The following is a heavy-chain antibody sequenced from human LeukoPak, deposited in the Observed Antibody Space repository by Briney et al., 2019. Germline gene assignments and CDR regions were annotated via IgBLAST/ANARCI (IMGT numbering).Heavy chain of an antibody. V-gene: IGHV4-4*02. J-gene: IGHJ3*02. D-gene: IGHD6-13*01. Sequence: SETLSLTCAVSGGSISSSNWRSWVRQPPGKGLEWIGEIYHSGNTNYNPSLKSRVTISVDKSKNQFSLKLSSVTAADTAMYYCAKILIAAAGAYAFDIWGQGTMVTVSS. CDR1: GGSISSSNW. CDR2: IYHSGNT. CDR3: AKILIAAAGAYAFDI.